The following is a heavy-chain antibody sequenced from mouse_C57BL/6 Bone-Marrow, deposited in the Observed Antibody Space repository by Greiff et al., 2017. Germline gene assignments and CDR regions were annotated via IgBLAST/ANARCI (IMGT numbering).Heavy chain of an antibody. Sequence: QPGAELVKPGASVKMSCKASGYTFTSYWITWVKQRPGQGLEWIGDIYPGSGSTNYNEKFKSKATLTVDTSSSTAYMQLSSLTSEDSAVYYCATYYYGSSYAWFADWGKGTLVTVSA. V-gene: IGHV1-55*01. CDR3: ATYYYGSSYAWFAD. J-gene: IGHJ3*01. D-gene: IGHD1-1*01. CDR1: GYTFTSYW. CDR2: IYPGSGST.